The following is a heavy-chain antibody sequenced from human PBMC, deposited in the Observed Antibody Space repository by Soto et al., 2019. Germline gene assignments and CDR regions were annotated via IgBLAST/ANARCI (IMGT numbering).Heavy chain of an antibody. V-gene: IGHV3-74*03. J-gene: IGHJ6*01. Sequence: EVQLVESGGGLVQPGGSLRLSCAASGYSLSTYWMHWVRQIPGQGLTWVSRIGPDGSSATYADSVKGRFTISRDNANNAVYLAMSRLRADDTAVYYCAREHSVYDHGEDYYHGLDVGCQGTTVTVSS. CDR3: AREHSVYDHGEDYYHGLDV. CDR1: GYSLSTYW. D-gene: IGHD3-10*01. CDR2: IGPDGSSA.